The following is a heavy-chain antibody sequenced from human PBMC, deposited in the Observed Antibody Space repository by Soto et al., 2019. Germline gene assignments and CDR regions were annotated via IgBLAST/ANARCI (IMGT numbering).Heavy chain of an antibody. V-gene: IGHV1-18*01. J-gene: IGHJ4*02. CDR2: ISAYNGNT. CDR1: GYTFTSYG. D-gene: IGHD3-3*01. Sequence: GASVKVSCKASGYTFTSYGISWVRQAPGQGLEWMGWISAYNGNTNYAQKLQGRVTMTTDTSTSTAYMELRSLGSDDTAVYYCARGLSPELRFLEWFLFDYWGQGTLVTVSS. CDR3: ARGLSPELRFLEWFLFDY.